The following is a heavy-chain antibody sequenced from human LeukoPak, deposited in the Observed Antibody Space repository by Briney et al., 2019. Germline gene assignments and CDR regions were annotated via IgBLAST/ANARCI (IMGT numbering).Heavy chain of an antibody. CDR2: ISSSSSTI. CDR3: ARDPGYSYGYRGYYFDY. Sequence: GGSLRLSCAASGFTFSSYSMNWVRQAPGKGLEWVSYISSSSSTIYYADSVKGRFTISRDNAKNSLYLQMNSLRAEDTAVYYCARDPGYSYGYRGYYFDYWGQGTLVTVSS. V-gene: IGHV3-48*01. CDR1: GFTFSSYS. D-gene: IGHD5-18*01. J-gene: IGHJ4*02.